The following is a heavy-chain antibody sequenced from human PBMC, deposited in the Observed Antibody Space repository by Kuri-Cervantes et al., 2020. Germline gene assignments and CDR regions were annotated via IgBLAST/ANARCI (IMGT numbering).Heavy chain of an antibody. V-gene: IGHV4-39*07. J-gene: IGHJ4*02. CDR3: ARVQYSYGYPFDY. CDR2: IYKNGST. Sequence: SETLSLTCTVSGVSIRSRSYYWGWIRQPPGKGLEWIGSIYKNGSTNYNPSLKSRVTISVDTSKNQFSLKLNSVTAADTAVYYCARVQYSYGYPFDYWGQGTLVTVSS. CDR1: GVSIRSRSYY. D-gene: IGHD5-18*01.